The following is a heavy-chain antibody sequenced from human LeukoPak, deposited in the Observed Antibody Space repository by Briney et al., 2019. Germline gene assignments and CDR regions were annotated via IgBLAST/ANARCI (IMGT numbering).Heavy chain of an antibody. CDR3: ARDGNYYGSSGYYSEAFDI. J-gene: IGHJ3*02. CDR2: IYYSGST. V-gene: IGHV4-39*07. D-gene: IGHD3-22*01. Sequence: PSETLSLTCTVSGGSISSSSYYWGWLRQPPGKGLEWIGSIYYSGSTYYNPSLKSRVTISVDTSKNQFSLKLSSVTAADTAVYYCARDGNYYGSSGYYSEAFDIWGQGTIVTVSS. CDR1: GGSISSSSYY.